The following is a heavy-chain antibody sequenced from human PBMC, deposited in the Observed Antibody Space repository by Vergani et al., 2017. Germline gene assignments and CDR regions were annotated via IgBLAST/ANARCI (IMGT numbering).Heavy chain of an antibody. J-gene: IGHJ4*02. V-gene: IGHV3-11*05. CDR1: GFTFSDYY. Sequence: QVQLVESGGGLVKPGGSLRLSCAASGFTFSDYYMSWIRQAPGKGLEWVSYISSSSSYTNYADSVKGRFTISRDNAKNSLYLQMNSLRAEDTAVYYCAGVSDVDTAMAEDYWGQGTLVTVSS. D-gene: IGHD5-18*01. CDR2: ISSSSSYT. CDR3: AGVSDVDTAMAEDY.